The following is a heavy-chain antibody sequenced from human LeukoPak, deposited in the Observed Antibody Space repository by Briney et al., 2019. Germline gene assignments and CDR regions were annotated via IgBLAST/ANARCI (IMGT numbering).Heavy chain of an antibody. J-gene: IGHJ4*02. CDR1: GGSISSSSYY. D-gene: IGHD3-10*01. CDR2: IYYSGGT. V-gene: IGHV4-39*01. Sequence: SETLSLTCTVSGGSISSSSYYWGWIRQPPGKGLEWIASIYYSGGTYYNPSLKSRVTISVDTSKNQFSLKLSSVTAADTAVYYYARQYYYGSGSYPDFDYWGQGTLVTVSS. CDR3: ARQYYYGSGSYPDFDY.